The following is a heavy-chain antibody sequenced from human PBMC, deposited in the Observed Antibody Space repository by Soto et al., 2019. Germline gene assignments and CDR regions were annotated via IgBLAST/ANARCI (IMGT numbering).Heavy chain of an antibody. Sequence: QVQLVQSGAEVKKPGASVKVSCKASGYTFTSYGISWVRQAPGQGLEWMGWISAYNGNTTYAQKLHGRGTMTTDTSTSTAYTELRSLRSDDTAVYYCARVTVTTYYFDYWGQGTLVTVSS. CDR1: GYTFTSYG. D-gene: IGHD4-17*01. J-gene: IGHJ4*02. V-gene: IGHV1-18*04. CDR2: ISAYNGNT. CDR3: ARVTVTTYYFDY.